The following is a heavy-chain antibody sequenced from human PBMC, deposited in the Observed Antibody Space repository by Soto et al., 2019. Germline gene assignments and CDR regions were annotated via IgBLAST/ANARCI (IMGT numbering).Heavy chain of an antibody. CDR3: AELERPCY. CDR1: GRTFSSYA. CDR2: FIPIFGTA. Sequence: QVQLLQSGAEVKKPGSSVKVSCKASGRTFSSYAISWVRQAPGQGLEWMGGFIPIFGTANSAQKFQGRVTITADESTSTAYMELSSLSSEDTAVYYCAELERPCYWGQGTLVTVSS. D-gene: IGHD1-1*01. J-gene: IGHJ4*02. V-gene: IGHV1-69*01.